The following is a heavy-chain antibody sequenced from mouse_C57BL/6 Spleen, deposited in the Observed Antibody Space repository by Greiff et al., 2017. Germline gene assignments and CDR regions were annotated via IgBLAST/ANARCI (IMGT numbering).Heavy chain of an antibody. J-gene: IGHJ3*01. CDR3: YYGSGAY. CDR1: GYTFTSYW. D-gene: IGHD1-1*01. Sequence: QVQLQQPGAELVKPGASVKLSCKASGYTFTSYWMQWVKQRPGQGLEWIGEIDPSASYTNYNQKFKGKATLTVDTSSSTAYMQLSSLTSEDSAVYYCYYGSGAYWGQGTLVTVSA. CDR2: IDPSASYT. V-gene: IGHV1-50*01.